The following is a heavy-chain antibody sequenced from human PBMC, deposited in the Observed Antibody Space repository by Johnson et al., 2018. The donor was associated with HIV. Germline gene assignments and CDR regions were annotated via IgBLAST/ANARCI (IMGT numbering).Heavy chain of an antibody. CDR2: ISGSGGST. V-gene: IGHV3-23*04. Sequence: VQLVESGGGLVQPGGSLKLSCAASGFIVSDSAMHWVRQAPGQGLEWGSAISGSGGSTYYADSVERRFTISRDNSKNTLYLQIHSLRAEDTAVYFCSRDSVSSGWYVAFDIWGQGTMVTVSS. J-gene: IGHJ3*02. CDR3: SRDSVSSGWYVAFDI. CDR1: GFIVSDSA. D-gene: IGHD6-19*01.